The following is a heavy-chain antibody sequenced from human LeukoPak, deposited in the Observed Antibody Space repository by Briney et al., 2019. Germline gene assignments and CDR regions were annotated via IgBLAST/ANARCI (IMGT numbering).Heavy chain of an antibody. Sequence: GGSLRLSCAASGFTFSSYSMNWVRQAPGKGLEWVSYISSSSSTIYYADSVKGRFTISRDNAKNSLYLQMNSLRAEDTAVYYCARDKGSCSSTSCYPFHYYGMDVWDQGTTVTVSS. CDR1: GFTFSSYS. D-gene: IGHD2-2*01. V-gene: IGHV3-48*01. J-gene: IGHJ6*02. CDR3: ARDKGSCSSTSCYPFHYYGMDV. CDR2: ISSSSSTI.